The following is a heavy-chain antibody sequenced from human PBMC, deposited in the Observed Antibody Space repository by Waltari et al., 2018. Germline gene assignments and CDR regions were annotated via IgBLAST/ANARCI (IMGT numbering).Heavy chain of an antibody. Sequence: QLQLQESGPGLVKPSETLSLTCTVSGGSISSSSYYWGWIRQPPGKGLEWIGSIYYSGSTYYTPSLKSRVTISVDTSKNQFSLKLSSVTAADTAVYYCARDLSPYSSSWYGWFDPWGQGTLVTVSS. CDR1: GGSISSSSYY. CDR2: IYYSGST. CDR3: ARDLSPYSSSWYGWFDP. J-gene: IGHJ5*02. D-gene: IGHD6-13*01. V-gene: IGHV4-39*07.